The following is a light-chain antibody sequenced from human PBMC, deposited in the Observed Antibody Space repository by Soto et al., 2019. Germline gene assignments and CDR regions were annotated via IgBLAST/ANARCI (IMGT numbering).Light chain of an antibody. CDR2: GAS. CDR3: QQYGNSRWT. J-gene: IGKJ1*01. Sequence: EIELTQSPGTLSLSPGERATLSCRASQSVSSGYLAWYQQKPGQAPRLLISGASTRATGFPDRFSGSGSGTDFTLTISRLEPEDFAVYYCQQYGNSRWTFGQGTKV. CDR1: QSVSSGY. V-gene: IGKV3-20*01.